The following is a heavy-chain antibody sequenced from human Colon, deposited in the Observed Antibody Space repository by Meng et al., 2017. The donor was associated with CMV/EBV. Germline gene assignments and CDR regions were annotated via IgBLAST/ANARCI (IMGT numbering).Heavy chain of an antibody. CDR3: ARARDRDGLYNFDS. CDR2: IVPIFVTP. D-gene: IGHD5-24*01. Sequence: QVQLVQAGAEGKKPGASVKVSCRTSGGSFSNYAVSWVRQAPGQGLEWMGGIVPIFVTPNYAQKFQGRITVTADESTSTAYMELSSLTSEDTAIYYCARARDRDGLYNFDSWGQGTPVTVSS. J-gene: IGHJ4*02. CDR1: GGSFSNYA. V-gene: IGHV1-69*12.